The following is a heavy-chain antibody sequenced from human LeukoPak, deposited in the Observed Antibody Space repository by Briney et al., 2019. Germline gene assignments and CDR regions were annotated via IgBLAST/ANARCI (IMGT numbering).Heavy chain of an antibody. CDR3: ASPTAGTNPPDY. V-gene: IGHV4-39*01. J-gene: IGHJ4*02. D-gene: IGHD6-13*01. CDR2: IYYSGST. Sequence: SETLSLTCTVSGGSISSSSYYWGWIRQPPGKGLEWIGSIYYSGSTYYNPSLKSRVTISVDTSKNQFSLKLSSVTAADTAVYYCASPTAGTNPPDYWGQGTLVTVSS. CDR1: GGSISSSSYY.